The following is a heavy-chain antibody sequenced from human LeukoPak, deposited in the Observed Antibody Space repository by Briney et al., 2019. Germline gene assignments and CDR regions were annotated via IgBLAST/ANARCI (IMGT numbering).Heavy chain of an antibody. CDR3: ARVEYSYGYVRDAFDI. J-gene: IGHJ3*02. CDR1: GGSISSYY. CDR2: IYYSGST. D-gene: IGHD5-18*01. V-gene: IGHV4-59*01. Sequence: SETLSLTCTVSGGSISSYYWSWIRQPPGKGLEWIGYIYYSGSTNYNPSLKSRVTISVDTSKNQFSLKLSSVTAADTAVYYCARVEYSYGYVRDAFDIWGQGTMVTVSS.